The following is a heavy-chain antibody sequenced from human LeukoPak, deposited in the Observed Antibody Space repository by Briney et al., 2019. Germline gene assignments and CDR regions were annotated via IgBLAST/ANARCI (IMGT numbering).Heavy chain of an antibody. CDR2: IKSKSDGGTT. V-gene: IGHV3-15*05. CDR3: TTVTHRPVGL. Sequence: GGSLRLSCAAPGVSFSRAWMSWVRQAPGKGLEWVGRIKSKSDGGTTDYAAPVKGRFTISRDDSKNTLFLQVSSLKIEDTAVYYCTTVTHRPVGLRGQGTLVTVSS. CDR1: GVSFSRAW. J-gene: IGHJ4*02.